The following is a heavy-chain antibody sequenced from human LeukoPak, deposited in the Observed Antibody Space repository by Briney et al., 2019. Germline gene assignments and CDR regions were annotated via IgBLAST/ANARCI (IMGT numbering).Heavy chain of an antibody. J-gene: IGHJ4*02. CDR3: ARTRGYYFDY. V-gene: IGHV1-46*01. CDR1: GYSFTNYY. CDR2: INPSGGST. Sequence: GASVRVSCKASGYSFTNYYMHWVRQAPGQGLEWMGMINPSGGSTTYAQKFQGRVTMTRDMSTSTVYMELSSLTSEHTAVYYCARTRGYYFDYWGQGTLVTVSS.